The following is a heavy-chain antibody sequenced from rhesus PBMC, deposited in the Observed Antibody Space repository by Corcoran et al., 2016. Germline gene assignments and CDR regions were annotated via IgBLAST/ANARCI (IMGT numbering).Heavy chain of an antibody. CDR2: IIPLVGIT. Sequence: QVQLVQSGAEVKKPGASVKVSCKASGFTFGSYAIRWVRQAPGRGLEWMGVIIPLVGITNYSEKFQGRGTITADTSTSTAYMELSSLRSEDTAVYYCARGGDCTGSGCYVEWYFEFWGQGALVTVSS. V-gene: IGHV1-198*02. CDR3: ARGGDCTGSGCYVEWYFEF. CDR1: GFTFGSYA. D-gene: IGHD2-21*01. J-gene: IGHJ1*01.